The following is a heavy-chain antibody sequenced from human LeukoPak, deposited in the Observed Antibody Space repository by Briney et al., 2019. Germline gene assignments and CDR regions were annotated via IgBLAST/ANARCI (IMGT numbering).Heavy chain of an antibody. J-gene: IGHJ3*02. D-gene: IGHD3-22*01. CDR1: GFTFSSYE. CDR3: ARDRSMIVVVMPDAFDI. Sequence: GGSLRLSCAASGFTFSSYEMNWVRQAPGKGLEWVSYISSSGSTIYYADSVKGRFTISRDNAKNSLYLQMNSLRAEDTAVYYCARDRSMIVVVMPDAFDIWGQGTMVTVSS. V-gene: IGHV3-48*03. CDR2: ISSSGSTI.